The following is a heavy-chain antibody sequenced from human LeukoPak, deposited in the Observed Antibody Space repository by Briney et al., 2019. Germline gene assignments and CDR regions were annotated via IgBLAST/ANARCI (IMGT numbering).Heavy chain of an antibody. CDR2: ISSSGTTI. Sequence: GGSLRLSCAASGFTFSSYAMIWVRQAPGKGLEWVSYISSSGTTIYYADSVKGRFTISRDNAKNSLYLQMNSLRAEDTAVYYCARRYCSSTSCLIDYWGQGTLVTVSS. D-gene: IGHD2-2*01. CDR1: GFTFSSYA. CDR3: ARRYCSSTSCLIDY. J-gene: IGHJ4*02. V-gene: IGHV3-48*03.